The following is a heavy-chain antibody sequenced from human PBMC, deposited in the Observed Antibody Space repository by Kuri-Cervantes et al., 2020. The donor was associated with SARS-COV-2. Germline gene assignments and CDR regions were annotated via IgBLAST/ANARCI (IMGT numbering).Heavy chain of an antibody. V-gene: IGHV3-23*03. J-gene: IGHJ3*02. D-gene: IGHD2-2*01. CDR3: AKGGLSRAFDI. Sequence: GESLKISCAASGFTFDDYAMHWVRQAPGKGLEWVSVIYSGGSTYYADSVKGRFTISRDNSKNTLYLQMNSLRAEDTAVYYCAKGGLSRAFDIWGQGTMVTVSS. CDR1: GFTFDDYA. CDR2: IYSGGST.